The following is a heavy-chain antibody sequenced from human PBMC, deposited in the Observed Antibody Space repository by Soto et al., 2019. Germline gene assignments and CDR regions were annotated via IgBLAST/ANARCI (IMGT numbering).Heavy chain of an antibody. CDR1: GGSIRGSYYY. Sequence: LDTRSLAYAVCGGSIRGSYYYWGWLRQSPGEGPEWIGSVFYTGFTSSNPSLESRGSVSVDTSTNQFSLKVSGVSAADTAVYYCATSQKGYNLNYFDHWGQGALVTVS. V-gene: IGHV4-39*01. D-gene: IGHD1-20*01. CDR2: VFYTGFT. J-gene: IGHJ4*02. CDR3: ATSQKGYNLNYFDH.